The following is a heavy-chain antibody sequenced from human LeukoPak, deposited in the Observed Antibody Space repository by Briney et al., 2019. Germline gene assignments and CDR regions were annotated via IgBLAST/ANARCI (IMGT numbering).Heavy chain of an antibody. V-gene: IGHV3-30*18. Sequence: GRSLRLSCAASGFTFSSYGMHWVRQAPGKGLEWVAVISYDGSNKYYADSVKGRFTISRDNSKNTLYLQMNSLRAEDTAVYYCAKDEVVVPVVDWGQGTLVTVSS. CDR3: AKDEVVVPVVD. CDR1: GFTFSSYG. CDR2: ISYDGSNK. D-gene: IGHD2-15*01. J-gene: IGHJ4*02.